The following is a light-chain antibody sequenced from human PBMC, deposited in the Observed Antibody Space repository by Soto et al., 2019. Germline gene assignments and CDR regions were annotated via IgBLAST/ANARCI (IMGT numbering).Light chain of an antibody. V-gene: IGKV3-11*01. CDR2: EAS. CDR1: QSVSSY. Sequence: DIVMTQSPATLSLSPGERATLSCRASQSVSSYLAWYQQKPGKAPRLLMYEASNRATGIPARFSGGGSGTDFTLTISSLEPEDFAVYYCQQRSDWPWTFGQGTKVDIK. CDR3: QQRSDWPWT. J-gene: IGKJ1*01.